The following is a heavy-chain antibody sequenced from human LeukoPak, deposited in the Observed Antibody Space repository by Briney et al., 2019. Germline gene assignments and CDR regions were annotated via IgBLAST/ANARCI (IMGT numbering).Heavy chain of an antibody. CDR3: ASYLDLSSGWYYFDY. D-gene: IGHD6-19*01. Sequence: PGGSLRLSCAASGFTVSSNYMSWVRQAPGKGLEWVSVIYSGGSTYCADSVKGRFTISRDNSKNTLYLQMNSLRAEDTAVYYCASYLDLSSGWYYFDYWGQGTLVTVSS. J-gene: IGHJ4*02. CDR1: GFTVSSNY. V-gene: IGHV3-53*01. CDR2: IYSGGST.